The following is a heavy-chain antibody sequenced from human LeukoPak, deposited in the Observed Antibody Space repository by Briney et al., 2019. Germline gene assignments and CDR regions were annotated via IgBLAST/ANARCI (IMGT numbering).Heavy chain of an antibody. CDR1: GFTFSSYW. D-gene: IGHD4-17*01. CDR3: ASDGDYGY. Sequence: PGGSLRLSCAASGFTFSSYWMSWVRQAPGKGLEWVANIKQDGSDKYYVGSVKGRFTISRDNAKNSLYLQMNSLRAEDAAVYYCASDGDYGYWGQGTLVTVSS. CDR2: IKQDGSDK. V-gene: IGHV3-7*01. J-gene: IGHJ4*02.